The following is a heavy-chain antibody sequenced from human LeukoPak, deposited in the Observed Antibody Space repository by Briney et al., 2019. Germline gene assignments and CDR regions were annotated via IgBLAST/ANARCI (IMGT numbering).Heavy chain of an antibody. Sequence: GGSLRLSCEASGFTFRSYAMNWVRQAPGKGLEWVSVISGSGDSTHYADSVKGRFTISRDNSKNTLYLQMNSLRVEDTAVYSCAKAPGFTVVTSFDWWGQGTLVTVSS. CDR2: ISGSGDST. V-gene: IGHV3-23*01. J-gene: IGHJ4*02. CDR3: AKAPGFTVVTSFDW. D-gene: IGHD2-21*02. CDR1: GFTFRSYA.